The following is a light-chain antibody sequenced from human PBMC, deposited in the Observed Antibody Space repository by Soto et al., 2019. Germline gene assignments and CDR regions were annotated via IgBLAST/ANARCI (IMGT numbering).Light chain of an antibody. Sequence: VMTQSPPTLSVSPGERATLSCRASHSVGSNLAWYQQNLGQAPRLLIYGASTRATGVPAGFSGSGSATQFTLTISSLQSEDFGFYYCQQYKQGPVAFGGGTKVEIK. CDR3: QQYKQGPVA. J-gene: IGKJ4*01. CDR1: HSVGSN. V-gene: IGKV3-15*01. CDR2: GAS.